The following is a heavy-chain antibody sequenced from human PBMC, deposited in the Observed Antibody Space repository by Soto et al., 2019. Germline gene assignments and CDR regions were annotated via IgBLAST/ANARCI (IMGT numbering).Heavy chain of an antibody. D-gene: IGHD3-16*01. CDR1: AFTVSSSE. V-gene: IGHV3-48*03. Sequence: GGALRLCSAATAFTVSSSELNLVRQAPGKGLGWVSYISSSGSTIYYADSVNGRFTISGDNAKNSLYLQMNSRRAEDTAVYYCARVSGCPWGFDMWGVGAMANVSS. CDR2: ISSSGSTI. J-gene: IGHJ3*02. CDR3: ARVSGCPWGFDM.